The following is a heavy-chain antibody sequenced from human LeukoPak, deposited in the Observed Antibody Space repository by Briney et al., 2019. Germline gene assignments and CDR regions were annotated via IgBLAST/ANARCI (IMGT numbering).Heavy chain of an antibody. D-gene: IGHD3-10*01. CDR2: ISYDGSNK. CDR3: AKVVGYGSGAIDY. J-gene: IGHJ4*02. CDR1: GFTFSSYG. Sequence: GGSLRLSCAASGFTFSSYGMHWVRQAPGKGLEWVAVISYDGSNKYYADSVKGRSTISRDNSKNTLYLQMNSLRAEDTAVYYCAKVVGYGSGAIDYWGQGTLVTVSS. V-gene: IGHV3-30*18.